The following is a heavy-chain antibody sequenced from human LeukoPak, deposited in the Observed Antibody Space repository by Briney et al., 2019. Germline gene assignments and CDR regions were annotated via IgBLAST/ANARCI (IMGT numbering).Heavy chain of an antibody. CDR3: ARDPNSGSLDY. D-gene: IGHD1-26*01. Sequence: GGSLRLSCAASGFTFSSYEMNWVRQAPGKGLEWVSYISSSGSTIYYADSVKGRFTISRDNAKNSLYLQMNSLRAEDTAVYYCARDPNSGSLDYWGQGTLVTVSS. J-gene: IGHJ4*02. CDR2: ISSSGSTI. V-gene: IGHV3-48*03. CDR1: GFTFSSYE.